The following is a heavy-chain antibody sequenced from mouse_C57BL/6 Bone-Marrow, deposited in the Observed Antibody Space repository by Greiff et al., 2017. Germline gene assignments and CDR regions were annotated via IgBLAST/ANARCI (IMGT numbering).Heavy chain of an antibody. V-gene: IGHV2-4*01. Sequence: QVQLKESGPGLVQPSQSLSITCTVSGFSLTSYGVHWVRQPPGKGLEWLGVIWSGGSTDYNAAFISRLSISKDNSKSQVFFKMNRLQADDTAIYYCAKEGNYGSSQGYFDYWGQGTTLTVSS. CDR1: GFSLTSYG. D-gene: IGHD1-1*01. CDR2: IWSGGST. J-gene: IGHJ2*01. CDR3: AKEGNYGSSQGYFDY.